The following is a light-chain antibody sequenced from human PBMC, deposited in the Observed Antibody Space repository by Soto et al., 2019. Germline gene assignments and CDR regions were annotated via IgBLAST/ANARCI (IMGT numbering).Light chain of an antibody. Sequence: DIQMTQSPSTLSASVGDRVTITCRASQSISSWLAWYQQKPGKAPKLLIYAASTLQGGVPSRFSGSGSGTDFTPTISSLQPEDFATYFCQQLHGYPITFGQGTRLEIK. V-gene: IGKV1-9*01. J-gene: IGKJ5*01. CDR2: AAS. CDR1: QSISSW. CDR3: QQLHGYPIT.